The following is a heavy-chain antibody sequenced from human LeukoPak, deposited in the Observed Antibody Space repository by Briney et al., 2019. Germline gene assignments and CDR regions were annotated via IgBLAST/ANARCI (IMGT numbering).Heavy chain of an antibody. J-gene: IGHJ6*03. V-gene: IGHV4-61*02. CDR3: ARVHCSSTSHQRTYYYYYYMDV. Sequence: PSETLSLTCTVSGGSISSGSYYWSWIRQPAGKGLEWIGRIYTSGSTNYNPSLKSRVTISVDTSKNQFSLKLSSVTAAGTAVYYCARVHCSSTSHQRTYYYYYYMDVWGKGTTVTVSS. CDR1: GGSISSGSYY. CDR2: IYTSGST. D-gene: IGHD2-2*01.